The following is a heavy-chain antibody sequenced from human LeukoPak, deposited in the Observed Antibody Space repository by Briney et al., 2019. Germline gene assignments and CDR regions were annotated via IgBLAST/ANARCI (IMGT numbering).Heavy chain of an antibody. V-gene: IGHV3-9*01. CDR1: GFTFDDYA. J-gene: IGHJ6*02. Sequence: PGRSLRLSCAASGFTFDDYAMHWVRQAPGKGLEWVSGISWNSGSIGYADSVKGRFTISRDNAKNSLYLQMNSLRAEDTALYYWAKDISGFWSGYSNYYYGMDVWGQGTTVTVSS. D-gene: IGHD3-3*01. CDR2: ISWNSGSI. CDR3: AKDISGFWSGYSNYYYGMDV.